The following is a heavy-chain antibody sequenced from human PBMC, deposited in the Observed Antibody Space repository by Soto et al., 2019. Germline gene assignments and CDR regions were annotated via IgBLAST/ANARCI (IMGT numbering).Heavy chain of an antibody. CDR3: ARGGIAAPRAGLDYYYGMDV. D-gene: IGHD6-13*01. V-gene: IGHV3-30-3*01. J-gene: IGHJ6*02. Sequence: HVQLVESGGGVVQPGRSLRLSCAASGFTFSSYAMHWVRQAPGKGLEWVAVISYDGYNKYYADSVKGRFTLSRDHSKNTLYLQMNSLTTEDTAVYYCARGGIAAPRAGLDYYYGMDVWGQGTTVTVS. CDR1: GFTFSSYA. CDR2: ISYDGYNK.